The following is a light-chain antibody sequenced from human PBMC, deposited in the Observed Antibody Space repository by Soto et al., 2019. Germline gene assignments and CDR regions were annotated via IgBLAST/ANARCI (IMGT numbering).Light chain of an antibody. CDR1: QDISKY. J-gene: IGKJ2*01. CDR2: DAS. CDR3: QQYDSLSYT. Sequence: DIQMTQSPSSLSASVGDRVTITCQASQDISKYLNWYQQKPGKAPKHLIYDASNLETGVPSRFSGSGSGTDFTFTITSLQPEDIATYYCQQYDSLSYTFGQGTKLEIK. V-gene: IGKV1-33*01.